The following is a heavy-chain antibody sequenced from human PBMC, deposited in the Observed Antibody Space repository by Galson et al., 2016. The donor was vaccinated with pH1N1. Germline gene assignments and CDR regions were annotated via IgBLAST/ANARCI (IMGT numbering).Heavy chain of an antibody. CDR1: SGSVSGANYY. J-gene: IGHJ4*02. CDR3: ARGRAKGGAGAGSSPYYFDF. Sequence: TLSLPCTVSSGSVSGANYYWTWIRQSAGKGLEWIGRIYFSGSTSYNPSLRGRVSISVDTSKNQFSLDLTSVTAADTAVYYCARGRAKGGAGAGSSPYYFDFWGLGTRVTVSS. V-gene: IGHV4-61*02. D-gene: IGHD6-13*01. CDR2: IYFSGST.